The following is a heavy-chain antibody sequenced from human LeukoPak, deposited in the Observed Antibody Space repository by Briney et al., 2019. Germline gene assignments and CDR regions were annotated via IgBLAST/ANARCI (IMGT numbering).Heavy chain of an antibody. CDR1: GFTFSSYS. J-gene: IGHJ3*02. CDR2: ISSSSSYI. V-gene: IGHV3-21*01. CDR3: ARDKDAKDAFDI. Sequence: GGSLRLSCAASGFTFSSYSMNWVRQAPGKGLEWVSSISSSSSYIYYADSVKGRFTISRDNAKNSLYLQMNSLRAEDTAVYYCARDKDAKDAFDIWGQGTMVTVSS.